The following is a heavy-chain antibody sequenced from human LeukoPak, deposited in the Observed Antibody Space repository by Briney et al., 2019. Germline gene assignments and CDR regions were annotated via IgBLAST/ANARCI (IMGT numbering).Heavy chain of an antibody. CDR1: GFTVGSNY. CDR3: ATESIPDY. Sequence: GGSLRLSCAASGFTVGSNYMSWVRQAPGKGLEWVSVIYSGGSIYYADSVKGRFTISRDNSKNTLYLQMNSLRAEDTAVYYCATESIPDYWGQGTLVTVSP. V-gene: IGHV3-66*01. CDR2: IYSGGSI. J-gene: IGHJ4*02. D-gene: IGHD2/OR15-2a*01.